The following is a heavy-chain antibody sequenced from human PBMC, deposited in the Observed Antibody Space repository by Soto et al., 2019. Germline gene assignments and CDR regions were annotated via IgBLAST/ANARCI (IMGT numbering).Heavy chain of an antibody. D-gene: IGHD3-3*01. Sequence: EVQLVESGGGLVKPGGSLRLSCAASGFTFSSYSMNWVRQAPGKGLEWVSSISSSSSYIYYPDSVKGRFTISRDNAKNPLYLQSTSLRAEDTAVYYCARDDFWSGLYCFDYWGQGTLVTVSS. J-gene: IGHJ4*02. CDR3: ARDDFWSGLYCFDY. V-gene: IGHV3-21*01. CDR1: GFTFSSYS. CDR2: ISSSSSYI.